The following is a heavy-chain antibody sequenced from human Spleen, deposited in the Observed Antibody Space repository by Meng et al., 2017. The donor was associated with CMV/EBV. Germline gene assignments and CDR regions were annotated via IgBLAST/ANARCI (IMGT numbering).Heavy chain of an antibody. V-gene: IGHV3-33*06. Sequence: GESLKISFAASGFSFVNFGMHWVRQAPGKGLEWVAVIWFDGSNEYYAGSLKGRFTISRDNYNNTLYLQMDSLRAEDTGVYYCAKERGTAVTGSYGMDVWGQGTTVTVSS. D-gene: IGHD6-19*01. CDR2: IWFDGSNE. CDR3: AKERGTAVTGSYGMDV. CDR1: GFSFVNFG. J-gene: IGHJ6*01.